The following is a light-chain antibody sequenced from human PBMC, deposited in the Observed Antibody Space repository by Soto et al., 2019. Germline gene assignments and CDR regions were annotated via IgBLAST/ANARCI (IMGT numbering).Light chain of an antibody. Sequence: ILMTQSPATLSVSPGERATLSCRASQSVSNNLAWYQQKPGQAPRLLIYDASTRATGIPARFSGSGSGTECTLTISGLQYEDFAVYYCHQYNNWPTWTFGQGTKVEIK. CDR3: HQYNNWPTWT. CDR1: QSVSNN. V-gene: IGKV3-15*01. J-gene: IGKJ1*01. CDR2: DAS.